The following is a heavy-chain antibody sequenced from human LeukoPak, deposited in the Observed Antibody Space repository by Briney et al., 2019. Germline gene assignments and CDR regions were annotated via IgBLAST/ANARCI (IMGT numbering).Heavy chain of an antibody. V-gene: IGHV4-31*03. D-gene: IGHD5-24*01. J-gene: IGHJ4*02. CDR1: GGSIGRGGYY. CDR3: ARAPGEMATIIYFDY. CDR2: IYYSGST. Sequence: LQSLSLTCTFTGGSIGRGGYYLSWIRQRPGKSLEWIGYIYYSGSTYYNPSLKSRVTISVDTSKNQFSLKLSSVTAADTAVYYCARAPGEMATIIYFDYWGQGTLVTVSS.